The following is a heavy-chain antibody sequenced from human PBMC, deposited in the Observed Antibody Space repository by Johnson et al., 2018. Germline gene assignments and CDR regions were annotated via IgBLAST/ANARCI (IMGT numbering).Heavy chain of an antibody. CDR3: AGDRIFGLVHDAFDI. J-gene: IGHJ3*02. D-gene: IGHD3-3*01. CDR1: GGSISSYY. V-gene: IGHV4-59*01. CDR2: IYYSGST. Sequence: QVQLQESGPGLVKPSETLSLTCTVSGGSISSYYWSWIRQPPGKGLEWSGYIYYSGSTNYNPSLKSRVTISVDTSKNQFSLKRSSVTAADAAVYYCAGDRIFGLVHDAFDIWGQGTMVTVSS.